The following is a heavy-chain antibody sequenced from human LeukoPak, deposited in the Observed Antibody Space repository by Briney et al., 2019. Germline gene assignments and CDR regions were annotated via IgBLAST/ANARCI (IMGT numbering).Heavy chain of an antibody. D-gene: IGHD4-17*01. Sequence: GSLRLSCAASGFTFGDYGMSWVRQAPGKGLEWVSGINWNGGSTGYADSVKGRFTISRDNAKNSLYLQMNSLRAEDTALYYCARGWDGDYAGYFDYWGQGTLVTVSS. CDR3: ARGWDGDYAGYFDY. J-gene: IGHJ4*02. CDR1: GFTFGDYG. V-gene: IGHV3-20*04. CDR2: INWNGGST.